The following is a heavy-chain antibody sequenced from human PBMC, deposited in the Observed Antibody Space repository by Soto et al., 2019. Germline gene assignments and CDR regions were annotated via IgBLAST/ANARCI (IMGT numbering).Heavy chain of an antibody. Sequence: SQTLSLTCAISGDSVSSNSAAWNWIRQSPSRGLEWLGRTYYGSRWYNDYAVSVKSRITVNPDTSKNQFSLQLTSVTPEDTAVYYCAGTTSNYWYYMDVWGKGTTVTVSS. CDR2: TYYGSRWYN. J-gene: IGHJ6*03. CDR1: GDSVSSNSAA. CDR3: AGTTSNYWYYMDV. D-gene: IGHD1-7*01. V-gene: IGHV6-1*01.